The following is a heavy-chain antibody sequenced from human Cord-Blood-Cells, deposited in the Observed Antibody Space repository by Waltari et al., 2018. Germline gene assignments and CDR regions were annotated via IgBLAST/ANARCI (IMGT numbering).Heavy chain of an antibody. V-gene: IGHV1-69*01. CDR2: IIPIFGTA. CDR1: GGTFSSYA. J-gene: IGHJ6*02. CDR3: ARGGRPDLQAIAAAGIDYYYGMDV. Sequence: QVQLVQSGAEVKKPGSSVKVSCKASGGTFSSYAISWVRQAPGQGLEWMGGIIPIFGTANYAKKFQGRVTITADESTSTAYMELSSLRSEDTAVYYCARGGRPDLQAIAAAGIDYYYGMDVWGQGTTVTVSS. D-gene: IGHD6-13*01.